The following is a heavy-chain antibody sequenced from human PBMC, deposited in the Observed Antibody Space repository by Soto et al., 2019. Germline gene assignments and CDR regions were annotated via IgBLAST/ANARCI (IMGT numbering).Heavy chain of an antibody. D-gene: IGHD2-21*01. V-gene: IGHV3-72*01. Sequence: EVQLVESGGGLVQPGGSLRLSCAASGFTSSDHYMDWVRQATGKWLEWVGRIRNKVNSYTTEYAASVKGRFTVSRDDSKNSVYLQMNSLKTEDTAVYYCARHIPYHGKDVWGQGTTVTVSS. CDR2: IRNKVNSYTT. J-gene: IGHJ6*02. CDR3: ARHIPYHGKDV. CDR1: GFTSSDHY.